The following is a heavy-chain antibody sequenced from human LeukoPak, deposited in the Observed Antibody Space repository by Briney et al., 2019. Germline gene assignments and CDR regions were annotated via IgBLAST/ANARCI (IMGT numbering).Heavy chain of an antibody. D-gene: IGHD3-10*01. Sequence: GGSLRLSCAASGFTFSTYVMHWVRQAPGKGLEWVANIKQDGSEKYYVDSVKGRFTISRDNAKNSLYLQMNSLRAEDTAVYYCARDSRGAFDYWGQGTLVTVSS. CDR1: GFTFSTYV. CDR2: IKQDGSEK. CDR3: ARDSRGAFDY. J-gene: IGHJ4*02. V-gene: IGHV3-7*01.